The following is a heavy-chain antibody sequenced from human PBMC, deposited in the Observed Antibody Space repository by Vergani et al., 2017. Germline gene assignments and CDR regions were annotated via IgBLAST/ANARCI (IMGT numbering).Heavy chain of an antibody. J-gene: IGHJ4*02. CDR3: ARQCPLTTSDY. CDR2: ISSSSYI. V-gene: IGHV3-21*01. CDR1: GFTFSSYS. Sequence: EVQLVESGGGLVKPGGSLRLSCAASGFTFSSYSMNWVRQAPGKGLEWVSSISSSSYIYYADSVKGRFTISRDNAKNSLYLQMNSLSAEDTSVYYCARQCPLTTSDYWGQGTLVTVSS. D-gene: IGHD4-17*01.